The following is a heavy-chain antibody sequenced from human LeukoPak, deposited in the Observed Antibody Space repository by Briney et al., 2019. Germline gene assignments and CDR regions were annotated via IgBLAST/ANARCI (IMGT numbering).Heavy chain of an antibody. CDR3: ARHNFPTGYYNY. CDR2: IDPSDSYT. D-gene: IGHD3/OR15-3a*01. J-gene: IGHJ4*02. Sequence: GESLKISCKGSGYGFSSYWISWVRQMPGKGLEWMGRIDPSDSYTNYSPSFQGHVTISADKSIRTAYLQWSSLKASDTAMYYCARHNFPTGYYNYWGQGTLVTVSS. CDR1: GYGFSSYW. V-gene: IGHV5-10-1*01.